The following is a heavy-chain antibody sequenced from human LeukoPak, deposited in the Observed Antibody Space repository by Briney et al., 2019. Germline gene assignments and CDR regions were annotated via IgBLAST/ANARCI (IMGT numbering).Heavy chain of an antibody. CDR1: GFTFSNYW. Sequence: GGSLRLSCAASGFTFSNYWMHWVRQAPGKGLVWVSRINSDGISTGYADSVKGRFTISRDNSKNTLYFQMNSLRAEDTAVYYCARIYGDRSTDAFDIWGQGTMVTVSS. J-gene: IGHJ3*02. CDR3: ARIYGDRSTDAFDI. D-gene: IGHD4-17*01. CDR2: INSDGIST. V-gene: IGHV3-74*01.